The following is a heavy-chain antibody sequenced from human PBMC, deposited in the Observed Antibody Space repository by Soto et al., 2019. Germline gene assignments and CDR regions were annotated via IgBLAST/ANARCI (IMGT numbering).Heavy chain of an antibody. CDR2: ISAYNGNT. J-gene: IGHJ4*02. Sequence: QVQLVQSGAEVKKPGASVKVSCKASGYTFTSYAISWVRQAPGQGLEWMGWISAYNGNTKYAQKLQGRVTMTTDTSTSTAYVELRSLRSDDAAVYYCARDHGGGITFEWGQGTLVTVSS. D-gene: IGHD3-16*01. V-gene: IGHV1-18*01. CDR1: GYTFTSYA. CDR3: ARDHGGGITFE.